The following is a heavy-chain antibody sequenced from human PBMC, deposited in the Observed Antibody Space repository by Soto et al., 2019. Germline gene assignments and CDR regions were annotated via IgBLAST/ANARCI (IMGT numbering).Heavy chain of an antibody. Sequence: ASVKVSCKASGGTFSSYAISWVRQAPGQGLEWMGGIIPIFGTANYAQKFQGRVTITADESTSTAYMELSSLRSEDTAVYYCAREDHTITFGGVIVRTFDYWGQGTLVTVSS. CDR3: AREDHTITFGGVIVRTFDY. D-gene: IGHD3-16*02. V-gene: IGHV1-69*13. CDR1: GGTFSSYA. CDR2: IIPIFGTA. J-gene: IGHJ4*02.